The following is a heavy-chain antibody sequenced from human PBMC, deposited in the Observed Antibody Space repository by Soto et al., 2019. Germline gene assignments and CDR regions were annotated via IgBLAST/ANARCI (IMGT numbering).Heavy chain of an antibody. CDR3: ARSAWDSSSWYRADYYYGMDV. CDR1: GGSISSYY. CDR2: IYYSGST. J-gene: IGHJ6*02. Sequence: QVQLQESGPGLVKPSETLSLTCTVSGGSISSYYWSWIRQPPGKGLEWIGYIYYSGSTNYNPSLKRRVTIPVDPAKNQSALKLSSVTAADTAAYYCARSAWDSSSWYRADYYYGMDVWGQGTTVTGSS. V-gene: IGHV4-59*08. D-gene: IGHD6-13*01.